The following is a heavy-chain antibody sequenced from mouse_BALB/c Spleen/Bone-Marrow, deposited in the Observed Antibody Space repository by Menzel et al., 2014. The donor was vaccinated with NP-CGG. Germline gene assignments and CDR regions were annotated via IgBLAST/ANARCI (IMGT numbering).Heavy chain of an antibody. V-gene: IGHV1-62-2*01. J-gene: IGHJ4*01. CDR2: FYPGSGSI. CDR3: ARHEKANYGTYAMDY. CDR1: GYTFTEYI. D-gene: IGHD1-1*01. Sequence: VQLVESGAELVKPGASVKLSCKASGYTFTEYIIHWVKQRSRLGLEWIGWFYPGSGSIKYNEKFKDKVTLTADKSSSTVYMEISRLTSEDSAVYFCARHEKANYGTYAMDYWGQGTSVTVSS.